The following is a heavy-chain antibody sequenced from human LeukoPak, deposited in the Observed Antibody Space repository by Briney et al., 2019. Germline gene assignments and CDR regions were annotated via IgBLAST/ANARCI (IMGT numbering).Heavy chain of an antibody. CDR1: GFTFSSYA. CDR2: ISYDGSNK. D-gene: IGHD6-6*01. J-gene: IGHJ4*02. V-gene: IGHV3-30-3*01. Sequence: PGGSLRLSCAASGFTFSSYAMHWVRQAPGKGLEWVAVISYDGSNKYYADSVKGRFTISRDNSKNTLYLQMNSLRAEDTAVYYCAKDPGSSSGYFDYWGQGTLVTVSS. CDR3: AKDPGSSSGYFDY.